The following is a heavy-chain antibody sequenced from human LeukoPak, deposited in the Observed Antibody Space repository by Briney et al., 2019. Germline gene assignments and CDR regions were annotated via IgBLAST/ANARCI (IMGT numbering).Heavy chain of an antibody. J-gene: IGHJ4*02. Sequence: SETLSLTCTVSGGSISSYYWSWIRQPPGKGLEWIGYIYYSGSTNYNPSLKSRVTISVDTSKNQFSLKLSSVTAADTALYYCARDNGNWDIDYWGQGTLVTVSS. V-gene: IGHV4-59*12. CDR3: ARDNGNWDIDY. CDR2: IYYSGST. CDR1: GGSISSYY. D-gene: IGHD7-27*01.